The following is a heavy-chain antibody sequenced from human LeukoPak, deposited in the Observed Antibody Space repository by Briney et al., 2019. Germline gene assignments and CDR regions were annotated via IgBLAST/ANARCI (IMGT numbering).Heavy chain of an antibody. J-gene: IGHJ4*01. CDR2: MYTSGST. D-gene: IGHD5-12*01. CDR3: ARTGVVATSYFFDY. CDR1: GGSISNYY. Sequence: SETLSLSCTVSGGSISNYYRSWIRQPAGKGLEWIGRMYTSGSTNYNPSLTSRVTISVDTSKNQFSLKLTSVTAADTAVYYCARTGVVATSYFFDYWGHGTLVTVSS. V-gene: IGHV4-4*07.